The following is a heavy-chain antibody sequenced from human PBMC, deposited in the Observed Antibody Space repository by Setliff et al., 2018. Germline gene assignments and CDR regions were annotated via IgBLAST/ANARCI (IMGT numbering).Heavy chain of an antibody. CDR3: ARSSSGSPHYYYAMDV. CDR2: IYYRGST. Sequence: KPSETLSLTCAVYGGSTSSSSYYWGRIRQPPGKGLEWIGSIYYRGSTYHNPSLKSRVTVSVDTSKNQFSLKLSSVTAADTAVYYCARSSSGSPHYYYAMDVWGQGTTVTVSS. CDR1: GGSTSSSSYY. J-gene: IGHJ6*02. D-gene: IGHD3-10*01. V-gene: IGHV4-39*07.